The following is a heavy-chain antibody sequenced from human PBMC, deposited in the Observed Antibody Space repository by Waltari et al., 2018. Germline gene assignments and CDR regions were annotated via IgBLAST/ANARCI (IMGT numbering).Heavy chain of an antibody. CDR1: GGSISSGSYY. J-gene: IGHJ5*02. D-gene: IGHD6-13*01. CDR2: IYTSGST. V-gene: IGHV4-61*09. Sequence: QVQLQESGPGLVKPSQTLSLTCTVSGGSISSGSYYWSWIRQPAGKGLEWIGYIYTSGSTNYNPSLKSRVTISVDTSKNQFSLKLSSVTAADTAVYYCARLEVAAAGTLNWFDPWGQGTLVTVSS. CDR3: ARLEVAAAGTLNWFDP.